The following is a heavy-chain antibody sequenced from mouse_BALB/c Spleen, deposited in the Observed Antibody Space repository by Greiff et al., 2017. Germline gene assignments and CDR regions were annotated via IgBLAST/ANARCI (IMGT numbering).Heavy chain of an antibody. V-gene: IGHV7-3*02. CDR3: ARDGFYYGNYDAMDY. J-gene: IGHJ4*01. D-gene: IGHD2-1*01. CDR2: IRNKANGYTT. Sequence: DVKLVESGGGLVQPGGSLRLSCATSGFTFTDYYMSWVRQPPGKALEWLGFIRNKANGYTTEYSASVKGRFTISRDNSQSILYLQMNTLRAEDSATYYCARDGFYYGNYDAMDYWGQGTSVTVSS. CDR1: GFTFTDYY.